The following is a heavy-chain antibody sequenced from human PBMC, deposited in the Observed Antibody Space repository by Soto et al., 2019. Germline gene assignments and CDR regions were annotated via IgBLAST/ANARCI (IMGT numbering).Heavy chain of an antibody. J-gene: IGHJ5*02. Sequence: SETLSLTCTVSGGSISSYYWSWIRQPPGKGLEWFGYIYYSGSTIYNPSLKSRVTISVDTSKNQFSLKLSSVTAADTAVYYCARDGYSSSWYSGWFDPWGQGTLVTAPQ. V-gene: IGHV4-59*01. D-gene: IGHD6-13*01. CDR2: IYYSGST. CDR3: ARDGYSSSWYSGWFDP. CDR1: GGSISSYY.